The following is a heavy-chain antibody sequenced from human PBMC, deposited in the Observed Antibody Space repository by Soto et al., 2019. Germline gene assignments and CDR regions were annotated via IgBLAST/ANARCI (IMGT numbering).Heavy chain of an antibody. CDR1: GGTIRSSDW. V-gene: IGHV4-4*02. D-gene: IGHD3-10*01. CDR2: IYHSGST. CDR3: AKYYYGSGSIRAFDI. J-gene: IGHJ3*02. Sequence: PSETLSLTCAVSGGTIRSSDWWSWVRQPPGKGLEWIGEIYHSGSTSYNPSLKSRVTISVDNSKTTLYLQMNSLRAEGTAVYYCAKYYYGSGSIRAFDIWGQGTMVTVSS.